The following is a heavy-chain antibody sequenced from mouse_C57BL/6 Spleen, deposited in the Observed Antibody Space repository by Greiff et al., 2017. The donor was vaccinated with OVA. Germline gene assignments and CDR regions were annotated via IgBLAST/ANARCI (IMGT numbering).Heavy chain of an antibody. J-gene: IGHJ4*01. D-gene: IGHD2-3*01. CDR2: IYPRSGNT. Sequence: LVESGAELARPGASVKLSCKASGYTFTSYGISWVKQRTGQGLEWIGEIYPRSGNTYYNEKFKGKATLTADKSSSTAYMELRSLTSEDSAVYFCARDDGYYDYAMDYWGQGTSVTVSS. CDR1: GYTFTSYG. CDR3: ARDDGYYDYAMDY. V-gene: IGHV1-81*01.